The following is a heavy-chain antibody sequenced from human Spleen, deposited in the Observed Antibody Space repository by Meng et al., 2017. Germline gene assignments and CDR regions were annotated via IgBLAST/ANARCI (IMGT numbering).Heavy chain of an antibody. J-gene: IGHJ4*02. CDR1: GGSFSGNY. CDR2: INHSGST. D-gene: IGHD4-11*01. Sequence: KPSETLSLSCAVYGGSFSGNYWSWIRQSPGNGLEWIGEINHSGSTNYNPSLESRATISVDTSQNNLSLKLSSVTAADSAVYYCARGPTTMAHDFDYWGQGTLVTVSS. CDR3: ARGPTTMAHDFDY. V-gene: IGHV4-34*01.